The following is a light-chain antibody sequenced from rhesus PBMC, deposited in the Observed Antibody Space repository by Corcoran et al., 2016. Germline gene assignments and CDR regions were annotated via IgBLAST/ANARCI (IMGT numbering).Light chain of an antibody. CDR1: ENVYNY. CDR3: QNDYSTPLT. V-gene: IGKV1-74*01. J-gene: IGKJ4*01. CDR2: KAS. Sequence: DIQMTQSPSSLSASVGDRVTITCRASENVYNYLNWYQQKPGKAPKLLIYKASTWQRGVPSRFSGRGSWTDYTFTISSLQPEDVATYSCQNDYSTPLTFGGGTKVEIK.